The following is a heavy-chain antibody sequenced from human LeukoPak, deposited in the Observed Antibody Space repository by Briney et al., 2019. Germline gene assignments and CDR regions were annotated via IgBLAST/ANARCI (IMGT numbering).Heavy chain of an antibody. Sequence: GGSLRLSCAASGFTFSSYAMHWVRQAPGKGLKRVAVISNDGSNKYYADYVKGRFTISRDNTKNTLYLQMNSLRAEGTAVYYCARDQEIVVVMITFDYWGQGTLVTVSS. J-gene: IGHJ4*02. CDR3: ARDQEIVVVMITFDY. CDR1: GFTFSSYA. D-gene: IGHD3-22*01. V-gene: IGHV3-30-3*01. CDR2: ISNDGSNK.